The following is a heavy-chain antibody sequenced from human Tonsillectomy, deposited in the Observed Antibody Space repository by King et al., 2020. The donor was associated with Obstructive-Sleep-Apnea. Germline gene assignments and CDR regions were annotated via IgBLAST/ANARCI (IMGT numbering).Heavy chain of an antibody. Sequence: QLQESGSGLVKPSQTLSLTCTVSGGSISSRGYYWSWIRQHPGKGLEWIGYIYYSGNTYYNPSLKSRLTISIDTSKNQFSLKLSSVTAADTAVYYCARSNYDILTGYYFDYWGQGTLVTVSS. V-gene: IGHV4-31*03. D-gene: IGHD3-9*01. CDR2: IYYSGNT. CDR1: GGSISSRGYY. CDR3: ARSNYDILTGYYFDY. J-gene: IGHJ4*02.